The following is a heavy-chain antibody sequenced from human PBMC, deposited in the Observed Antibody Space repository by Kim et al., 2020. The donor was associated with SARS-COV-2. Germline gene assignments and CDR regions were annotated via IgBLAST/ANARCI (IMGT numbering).Heavy chain of an antibody. CDR2: ISGSDYST. CDR3: AKFWQLDF. CDR1: GFTFNNYA. V-gene: IGHV3-23*01. J-gene: IGHJ4*02. Sequence: GGSLRLSCAASGFTFNNYAISWVRQAPGKGLEWVSTISGSDYSTYYADSVKGRFTISRDNSKNTLYLQMNSLRAEDTAVYYCAKFWQLDFWGQGTLVTVS. D-gene: IGHD6-13*01.